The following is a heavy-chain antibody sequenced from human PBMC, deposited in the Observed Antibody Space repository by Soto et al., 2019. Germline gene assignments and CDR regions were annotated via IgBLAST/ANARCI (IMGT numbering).Heavy chain of an antibody. J-gene: IGHJ4*02. Sequence: QLQLQESGPGLVKPSETLSLTCTVSGGSISSSSYYWGWIRQPPGKGLEWIGSIYYSGSTYYNPSLKSRVTISVDTSKNQFSLKLSSVTAADTAVYYCARPVAAMVNFIDYWGQGTLVTVSS. CDR1: GGSISSSSYY. D-gene: IGHD5-18*01. CDR2: IYYSGST. CDR3: ARPVAAMVNFIDY. V-gene: IGHV4-39*01.